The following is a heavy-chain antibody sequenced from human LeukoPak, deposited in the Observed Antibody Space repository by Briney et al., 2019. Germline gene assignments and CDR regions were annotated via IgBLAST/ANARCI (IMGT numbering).Heavy chain of an antibody. V-gene: IGHV3-23*01. Sequence: LGGSLRLSCAASGLIFSNYAMSWVRQAPGKGLEWVSAIGGSGDSTYYADSVKGRFTISRDNSKNTLYVQMYSLGAEDTAVYYCAKAQSSKYYYFGMDVWGQGTTVTVSS. J-gene: IGHJ6*02. CDR2: IGGSGDST. CDR1: GLIFSNYA. CDR3: AKAQSSKYYYFGMDV. D-gene: IGHD6-13*01.